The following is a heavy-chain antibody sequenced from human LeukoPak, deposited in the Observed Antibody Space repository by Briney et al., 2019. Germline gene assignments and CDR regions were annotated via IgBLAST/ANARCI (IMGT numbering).Heavy chain of an antibody. Sequence: GRSLRLSCAASGFTFSSYAMHWVRQAPGKGLEWVAVISYDGSNKYYADSVKGRFTISRDNSKNTLYLQMNSLRAEDTAVYYCARDLGELTTDYWGQGTLVTVSS. CDR3: ARDLGELTTDY. J-gene: IGHJ4*02. D-gene: IGHD1-1*01. CDR1: GFTFSSYA. V-gene: IGHV3-30*04. CDR2: ISYDGSNK.